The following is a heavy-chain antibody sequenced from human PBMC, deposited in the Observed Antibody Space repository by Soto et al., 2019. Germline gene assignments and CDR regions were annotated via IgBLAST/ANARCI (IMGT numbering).Heavy chain of an antibody. CDR1: GFTFSSYW. D-gene: IGHD2-2*01. Sequence: EVQLVESGGGLVQPGGSLRLSCAASGFTFSSYWMSWVRQAPGKGLEWVANIKQDGSEKYNVDSVKGRFTLSGDNAKNSQYLQINRLRAEDSAVYYCARGGARFVPAAYNTRGSGDAFDIWGQGTMVTVSS. CDR3: ARGGARFVPAAYNTRGSGDAFDI. V-gene: IGHV3-7*01. J-gene: IGHJ3*02. CDR2: IKQDGSEK.